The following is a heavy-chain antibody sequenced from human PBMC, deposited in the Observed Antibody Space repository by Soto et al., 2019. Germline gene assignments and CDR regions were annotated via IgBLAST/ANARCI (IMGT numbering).Heavy chain of an antibody. J-gene: IGHJ6*02. CDR2: IYPGDSDT. V-gene: IGHV5-51*01. CDR3: ARAEGGYYYGMGV. D-gene: IGHD3-16*01. Sequence: PGQSLKISCKGSGYSFTTYWIGWVRQMPGKGLEWMGIIYPGDSDTRYSPSFQGQVTISADKSISTAYLQWSSLKASDTAMYYCARAEGGYYYGMGVWGQGTTVTVSS. CDR1: GYSFTTYW.